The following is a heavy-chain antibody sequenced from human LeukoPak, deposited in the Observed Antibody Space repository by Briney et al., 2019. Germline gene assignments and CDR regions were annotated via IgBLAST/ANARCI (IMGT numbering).Heavy chain of an antibody. J-gene: IGHJ4*02. Sequence: GGSLRLSCAASGFTFSSYGMHWVRQAPGKGLEWVAVIWNDGTNKYYADSVKGRFTISRDNSKNTLYLQMNSLRAEDTAVYYCSRLAESSWTDYWGQGTLVTVSS. CDR2: IWNDGTNK. V-gene: IGHV3-33*01. CDR1: GFTFSSYG. D-gene: IGHD6-13*01. CDR3: SRLAESSWTDY.